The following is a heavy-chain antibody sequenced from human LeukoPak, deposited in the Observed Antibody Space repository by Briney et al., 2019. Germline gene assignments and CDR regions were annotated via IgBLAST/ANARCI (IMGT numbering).Heavy chain of an antibody. Sequence: GGSLRLSCAASGFTFSTYPMHWVRQAPGKGLEWVAVISNDGSNKYYADSVKGRFTLSRDSSKNTLYLQMNSLRTEDTAVYYCARDPLSSGWYGNLDYWGQGTLVTVSS. J-gene: IGHJ4*02. D-gene: IGHD6-19*01. CDR3: ARDPLSSGWYGNLDY. V-gene: IGHV3-30*04. CDR2: ISNDGSNK. CDR1: GFTFSTYP.